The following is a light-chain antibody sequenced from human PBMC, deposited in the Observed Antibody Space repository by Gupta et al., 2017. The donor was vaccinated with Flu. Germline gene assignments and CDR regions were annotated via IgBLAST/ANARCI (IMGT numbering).Light chain of an antibody. Sequence: QSVLPQPPSLSAAAAQAVTISCSGSDSNIGINYVSWYRLLPGTAPNLLIYENELRASGVPDRFSGSRSGTSATLNITGLQAGDEADYYCGTWGSTLVNGEFGGGTKLTV. CDR2: ENE. CDR3: GTWGSTLVNGE. J-gene: IGLJ2*01. CDR1: DSNIGINY. V-gene: IGLV1-51*02.